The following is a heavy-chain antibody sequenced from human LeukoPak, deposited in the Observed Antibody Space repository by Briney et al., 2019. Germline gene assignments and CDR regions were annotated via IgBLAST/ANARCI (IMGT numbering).Heavy chain of an antibody. D-gene: IGHD3-10*01. Sequence: GASVKVSCKASGYTFTSYGISWVRQAPGQGLEWMGWISAYNGNTNYAQKLQGRVTITTDTSTSTAYMELRSLRSDDTAVYYCARDYYGSGSYYNQKNHYYYYYGMDVWGQGTTVTVSS. CDR3: ARDYYGSGSYYNQKNHYYYYYGMDV. CDR2: ISAYNGNT. V-gene: IGHV1-18*01. J-gene: IGHJ6*02. CDR1: GYTFTSYG.